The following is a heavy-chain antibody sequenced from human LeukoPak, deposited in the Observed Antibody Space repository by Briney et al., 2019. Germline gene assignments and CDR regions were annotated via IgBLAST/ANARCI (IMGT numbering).Heavy chain of an antibody. CDR3: TRMSTGHDY. J-gene: IGHJ4*02. Sequence: PSETLSLTCAVSGVSFNDYYWSWVRQTPGRGLEWIGEINHSGYTNDSPSLKSRVTLSIDTSRKQFSLNLRSVTVADTGIYYCTRMSTGHDYWGQGTLVTVSS. CDR1: GVSFNDYY. V-gene: IGHV4-34*01. D-gene: IGHD4-17*01. CDR2: INHSGYT.